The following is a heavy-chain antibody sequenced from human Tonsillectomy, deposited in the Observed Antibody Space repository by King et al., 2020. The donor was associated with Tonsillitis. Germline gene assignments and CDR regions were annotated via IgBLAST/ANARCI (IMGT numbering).Heavy chain of an antibody. V-gene: IGHV1-18*01. CDR2: ISPYNGNT. J-gene: IGHJ4*02. Sequence: QLVRSGAEVKKPGASVKVSCKASGYTFTSFGISWVRQAPGQGLEWMGWISPYNGNTNYAQKLQGRVTMTTDTSTSTAYMELRSLRSDDTAVYYCARNGVAYCSGGSCYPGNYWGQGTLVTVSS. CDR1: GYTFTSFG. CDR3: ARNGVAYCSGGSCYPGNY. D-gene: IGHD2-15*01.